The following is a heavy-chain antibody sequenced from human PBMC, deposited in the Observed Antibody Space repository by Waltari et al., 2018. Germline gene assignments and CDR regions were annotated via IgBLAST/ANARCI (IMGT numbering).Heavy chain of an antibody. CDR2: ISGSGGST. Sequence: EVQLVESGGGLVQPGGSLRLSCAASGFTFSSYAMSWVRQAPGKGLGWVSAISGSGGSTYYADSVKGRFTISRDNAKNTLYLQMNSLRAEDTAVYYCAKDRVGRWFSDYWGQGTLVTVSS. J-gene: IGHJ4*02. D-gene: IGHD3-10*01. V-gene: IGHV3-23*04. CDR1: GFTFSSYA. CDR3: AKDRVGRWFSDY.